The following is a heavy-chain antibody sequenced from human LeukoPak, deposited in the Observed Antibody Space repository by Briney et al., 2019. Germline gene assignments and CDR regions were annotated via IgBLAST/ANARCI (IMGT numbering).Heavy chain of an antibody. Sequence: ASVTVSCKASGYTFTSYYMHWVRQAPGQGLEWMGIINPSGGSTSYAQKFQGRVTMTRDTSTSTVYMELSSLRSEDTAVYYCARGGGAAVAGFAHDYWGQGTLVTVSS. CDR2: INPSGGST. J-gene: IGHJ4*02. CDR3: ARGGGAAVAGFAHDY. V-gene: IGHV1-46*01. CDR1: GYTFTSYY. D-gene: IGHD6-19*01.